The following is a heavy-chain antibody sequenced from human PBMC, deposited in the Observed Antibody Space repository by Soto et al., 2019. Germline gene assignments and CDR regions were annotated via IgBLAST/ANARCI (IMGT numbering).Heavy chain of an antibody. V-gene: IGHV4-39*01. CDR2: ISNSASI. J-gene: IGHJ4*02. CDR1: GGSISGNFYY. CDR3: ARVGGVPSRRPVLAY. D-gene: IGHD6-13*01. Sequence: QLQLQESGPGLVKPSETLSLTCTVSGGSISGNFYYWGRIRQPPGKGLEWIASISNSASINANPSLKSRVTISVVTSKIQCSLRLTYVTAMDTAVYYCARVGGVPSRRPVLAYWGQGILVTVSS.